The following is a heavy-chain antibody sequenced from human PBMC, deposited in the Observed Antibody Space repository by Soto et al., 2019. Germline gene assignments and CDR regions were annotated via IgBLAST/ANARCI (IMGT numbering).Heavy chain of an antibody. Sequence: PSETLSLTCTVSGGSISSSSYYWGWIRQPPGKGLEWIGSIYYSGSTYYNPSLKSRVTISVDTSKNQFSLKLSSVTAADTAVYYCARLGGTDSYYYGMDVWGQGTTVT. CDR1: GGSISSSSYY. J-gene: IGHJ6*02. CDR3: ARLGGTDSYYYGMDV. V-gene: IGHV4-39*01. CDR2: IYYSGST. D-gene: IGHD1-26*01.